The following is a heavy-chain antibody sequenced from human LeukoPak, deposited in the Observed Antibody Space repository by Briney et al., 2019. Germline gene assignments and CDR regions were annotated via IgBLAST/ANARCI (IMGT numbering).Heavy chain of an antibody. CDR3: ARGLIYDSWSGYYY. Sequence: ASVKVSCKASGGTFSSYAISWVRQAPGQGLEWMGGIIPIFGTANYAQKFQGRVTITADESTSTAYMELSSLRSEDTAVYYCARGLIYDSWSGYYYWGRGTLVTVSS. CDR1: GGTFSSYA. J-gene: IGHJ4*02. CDR2: IIPIFGTA. D-gene: IGHD3-3*01. V-gene: IGHV1-69*01.